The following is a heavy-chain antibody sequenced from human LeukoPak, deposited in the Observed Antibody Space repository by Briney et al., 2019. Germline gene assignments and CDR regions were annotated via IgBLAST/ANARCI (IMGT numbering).Heavy chain of an antibody. D-gene: IGHD2-2*02. Sequence: SETLSLTCTVSGGSISSYYWSWIRQPPGKGLEWIGYIYYSGTTNYIPSLKSRVTILVDTSKNQFSLKLSSVTAADTAVYYCARDEYRDVWGKGTTVTVSS. J-gene: IGHJ6*04. CDR3: ARDEYRDV. V-gene: IGHV4-59*01. CDR1: GGSISSYY. CDR2: IYYSGTT.